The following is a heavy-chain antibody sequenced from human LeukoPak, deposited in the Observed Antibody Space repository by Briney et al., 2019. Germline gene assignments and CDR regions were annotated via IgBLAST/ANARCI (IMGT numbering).Heavy chain of an antibody. D-gene: IGHD3-22*01. CDR1: GVSISSGDYY. CDR3: ARGPESYASSGAFDM. CDR2: ISSSRST. V-gene: IGHV4-61*02. Sequence: TLSLTCTVSGVSISSGDYYRRWIRQPAGKGLEWIGRISSSRSTNYNHSLKTRVTVSAATSKNQFSMSLRSVTAADTAVDTGARGPESYASSGAFDMWGEGRMVTVSS. J-gene: IGHJ3*02.